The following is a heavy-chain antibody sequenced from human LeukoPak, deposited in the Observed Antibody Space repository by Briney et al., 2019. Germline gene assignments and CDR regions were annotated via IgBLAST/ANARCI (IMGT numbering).Heavy chain of an antibody. J-gene: IGHJ5*02. CDR2: MYISGST. Sequence: SETLSLTCTVSGVPITNYYWAWIRKPAGKGLEWIGRMYISGSTNYNPSLKSRVSISIDKTKNQFSLKLRSVTAADTAIYYCARDYLVGAPLDAWGQGTLVTVSS. CDR1: GVPITNYY. V-gene: IGHV4-4*07. D-gene: IGHD1-26*01. CDR3: ARDYLVGAPLDA.